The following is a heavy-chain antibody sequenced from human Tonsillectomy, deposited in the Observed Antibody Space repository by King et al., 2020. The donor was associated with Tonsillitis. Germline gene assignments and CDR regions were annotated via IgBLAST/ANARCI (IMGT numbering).Heavy chain of an antibody. CDR2: LSYDGGNK. J-gene: IGHJ4*02. Sequence: VQLVESGGGVVQPGGSLRLSCEASGFIFKSFGMHWVRQAPGKGLEWVASLSYDGGNKYYAESVKGRFTISRDNSEHTLYLQMDSLRGADTAIYYCAKEGAGPFDSWGQGTLVTVSA. V-gene: IGHV3-30*18. CDR3: AKEGAGPFDS. CDR1: GFIFKSFG. D-gene: IGHD1-14*01.